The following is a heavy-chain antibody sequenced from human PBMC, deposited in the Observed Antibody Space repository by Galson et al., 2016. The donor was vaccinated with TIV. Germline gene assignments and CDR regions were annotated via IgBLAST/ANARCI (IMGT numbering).Heavy chain of an antibody. V-gene: IGHV3-48*03. D-gene: IGHD2-21*02. J-gene: IGHJ6*02. CDR2: ITSSGDTK. CDR1: QFIFSDYE. Sequence: SLRLSCASSQFIFSDYEMNWVRQAPGKGLEWISYITSSGDTKHYADSVTGRFTISRDNAKNSLYLRMNSLRVDVTAVYYCARPGLLQSYESGDNYYDYYWYGLDVWGQGATVTVSS. CDR3: ARPGLLQSYESGDNYYDYYWYGLDV.